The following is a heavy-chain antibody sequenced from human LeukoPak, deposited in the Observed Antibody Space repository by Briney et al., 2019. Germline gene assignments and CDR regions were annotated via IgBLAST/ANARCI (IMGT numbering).Heavy chain of an antibody. CDR1: GGSISSSNYH. Sequence: SETLSLTCTVSGGSISSSNYHWGWIRQPPGKGLEWIGNVYYSGTTYYNPSLKSRVTISVDTSKNQFSLKLSSVTAADTAVYYCARPLNTGDVDAFHIWGQGTMVTV. J-gene: IGHJ3*02. V-gene: IGHV4-39*01. CDR3: ARPLNTGDVDAFHI. D-gene: IGHD7-27*01. CDR2: VYYSGTT.